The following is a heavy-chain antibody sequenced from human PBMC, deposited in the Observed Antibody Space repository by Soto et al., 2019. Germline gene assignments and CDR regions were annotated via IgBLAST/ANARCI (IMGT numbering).Heavy chain of an antibody. CDR3: ATSRDLPLGGDV. Sequence: ASVKVSCKVSGYTLTELSIHWVRQAPGKGLEWMGSFDPEDGETIYTQKFQGRVTMTEDTSTDTAFLELSSLRSEDTAIYYCATSRDLPLGGDVGAQGTTAPFSS. CDR1: GYTLTELS. J-gene: IGHJ6*02. CDR2: FDPEDGET. D-gene: IGHD2-15*01. V-gene: IGHV1-24*01.